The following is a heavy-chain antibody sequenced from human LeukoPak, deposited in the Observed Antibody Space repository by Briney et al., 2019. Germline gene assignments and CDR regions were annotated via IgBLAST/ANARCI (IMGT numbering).Heavy chain of an antibody. Sequence: SETLSLTCTVSGGSISSGGYYWSWIRQHPGKGLEWIGYIYYSGSTYYNPSLKSRVTISVDTSKNQFSLKPSSVTAADTAVYYCARAVRIVKPTAKNWFDPWGQGTLVTVSS. J-gene: IGHJ5*02. V-gene: IGHV4-31*03. CDR2: IYYSGST. D-gene: IGHD2-15*01. CDR1: GGSISSGGYY. CDR3: ARAVRIVKPTAKNWFDP.